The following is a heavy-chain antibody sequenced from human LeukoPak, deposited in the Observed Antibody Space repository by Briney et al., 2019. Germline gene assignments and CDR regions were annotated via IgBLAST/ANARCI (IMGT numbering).Heavy chain of an antibody. CDR3: ARDGPSEDNYYYGMDV. CDR2: IYSGGNT. V-gene: IGHV3-53*01. J-gene: IGHJ6*02. Sequence: GGSLRLSCAASGFTVSNNYMNWVRQAPGKGLEWVSVIYSGGNTYYADSVKGRFTISRDNSKNTLYLQMNSLRAEDTAVYYCARDGPSEDNYYYGMDVWGQGTTVTVSS. CDR1: GFTVSNNY.